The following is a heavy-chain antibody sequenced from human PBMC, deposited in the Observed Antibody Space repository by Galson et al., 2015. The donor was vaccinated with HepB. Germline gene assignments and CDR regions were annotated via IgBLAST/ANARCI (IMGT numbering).Heavy chain of an antibody. CDR2: MNPNSTHT. CDR3: ARGAIYDLVYPTRQILPFDP. J-gene: IGHJ5*02. CDR1: GYTFTSYD. V-gene: IGHV1-8*01. Sequence: SVKVSCKASGYTFTSYDINWVRQAAGRGLEWMGWMNPNSTHTGYAHNLQGRVTMTSNTSMSTAYMELSGLTSDDTAVYYCARGAIYDLVYPTRQILPFDPWGQGTQVVVSS. D-gene: IGHD2-8*01.